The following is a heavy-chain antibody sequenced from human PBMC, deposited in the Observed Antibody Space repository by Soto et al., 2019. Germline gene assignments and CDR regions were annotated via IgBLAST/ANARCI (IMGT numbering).Heavy chain of an antibody. V-gene: IGHV1-69*01. CDR3: ARSQGSSTSLEIYYYYYDGMDV. Sequence: QVQLVQSGAEVKKPGSSVKVSCKASGGTFSSYAISWVRQAPGQGLEWMGGIIPISDTTNYAQKFQGRVTITADESTSTAYMELSSLRSEDTAVYYCARSQGSSTSLEIYYYYYDGMDVWGQGTTVTFSS. D-gene: IGHD2-2*01. CDR1: GGTFSSYA. J-gene: IGHJ6*02. CDR2: IIPISDTT.